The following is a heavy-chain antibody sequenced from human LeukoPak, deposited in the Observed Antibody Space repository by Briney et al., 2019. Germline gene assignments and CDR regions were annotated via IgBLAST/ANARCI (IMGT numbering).Heavy chain of an antibody. J-gene: IGHJ4*02. V-gene: IGHV1-2*02. D-gene: IGHD2-15*01. CDR1: GYTFTGYY. Sequence: GASVKVSCKASGYTFTGYYMHWVRQAPGQGLEWMGWINPNSGGTNYAQKFQGRVTMTRDTSISTAYMELSRLRSDDTAVYYCARDSGYCSGGSCYSADYWGQGTLVTVSS. CDR2: INPNSGGT. CDR3: ARDSGYCSGGSCYSADY.